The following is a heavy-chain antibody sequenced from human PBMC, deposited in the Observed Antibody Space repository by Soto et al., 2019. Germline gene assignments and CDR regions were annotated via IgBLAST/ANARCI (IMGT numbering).Heavy chain of an antibody. D-gene: IGHD3-9*01. CDR2: ISGSGGST. CDR3: AKAHTAVFVRYFDWLGILDP. Sequence: PGGSLRLSCAASGFTFSSYAMSWVRQAPGKGLEWVSAISGSGGSTYYADSVKGRFTISRDNSKNTLYLQMNSLRAEDTAVYYCAKAHTAVFVRYFDWLGILDPWGQGTRVTVSS. V-gene: IGHV3-23*01. CDR1: GFTFSSYA. J-gene: IGHJ5*02.